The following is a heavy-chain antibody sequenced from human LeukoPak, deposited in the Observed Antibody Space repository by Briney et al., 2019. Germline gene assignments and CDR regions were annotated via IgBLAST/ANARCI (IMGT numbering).Heavy chain of an antibody. CDR3: AKDGYCSGGSCYIPFDAFDI. V-gene: IGHV3-23*01. Sequence: GGSLRLSCVASGFSFSSHGMSWVRQAPGKGLEWVSGIIGGAGGTYYADSVKGRFTISRDNSKNTLHLQMNSLRAEDTAAYYCAKDGYCSGGSCYIPFDAFDIWGQGTMVTVSS. CDR1: GFSFSSHG. CDR2: IIGGAGGT. J-gene: IGHJ3*02. D-gene: IGHD2-15*01.